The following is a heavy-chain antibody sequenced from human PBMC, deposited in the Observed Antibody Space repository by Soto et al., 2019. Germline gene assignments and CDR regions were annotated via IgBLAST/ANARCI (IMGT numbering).Heavy chain of an antibody. D-gene: IGHD3-10*01. CDR1: GFTFNNYA. V-gene: IGHV3-23*01. J-gene: IGHJ4*02. Sequence: EVQLLESGGGLVQPGGSLRLSCAASGFTFNNYAMTWVRQAPGKGLAWVSAISGGGDTTSYADSVKGRFTVSRDGSKNTLYLLMSSLRAEDTALYYCAKGRGGSGSLTPRVDFWCQGTLVTVSS. CDR3: AKGRGGSGSLTPRVDF. CDR2: ISGGGDTT.